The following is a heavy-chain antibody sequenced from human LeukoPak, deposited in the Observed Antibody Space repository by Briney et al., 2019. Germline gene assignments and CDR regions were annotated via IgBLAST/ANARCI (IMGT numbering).Heavy chain of an antibody. D-gene: IGHD6-19*01. CDR3: ARLSGPGSGWTTLDF. J-gene: IGHJ4*02. CDR1: RFTFSTYW. V-gene: IGHV3-74*01. CDR2: INSDGSST. Sequence: PGGSLRLSCAASRFTFSTYWMHWVRQAPGKGLVWVSRINSDGSSTGYADSVKGRFTISRDNAKNTLYLQMNSLRAEDTALYYCARLSGPGSGWTTLDFWGQGTLVTVSS.